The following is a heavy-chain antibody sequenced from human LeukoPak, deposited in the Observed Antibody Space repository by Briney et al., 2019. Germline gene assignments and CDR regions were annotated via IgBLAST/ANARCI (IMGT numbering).Heavy chain of an antibody. D-gene: IGHD4-23*01. CDR3: ARAPHPTVAAPFDY. V-gene: IGHV3-21*01. CDR2: ISSSSSYI. Sequence: PGGSLRLSCAASGLTFSSYSMNWVRQAPGKGLEWVSSISSSSSYIYYADSVKGRFTISRDNAKNSLYLQMNSLRAEDTAVYYCARAPHPTVAAPFDYWGQGTLVTVSS. CDR1: GLTFSSYS. J-gene: IGHJ4*02.